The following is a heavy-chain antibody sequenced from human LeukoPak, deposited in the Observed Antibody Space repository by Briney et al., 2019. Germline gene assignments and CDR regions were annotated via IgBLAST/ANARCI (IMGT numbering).Heavy chain of an antibody. J-gene: IGHJ4*02. CDR1: GFTFSTYA. CDR3: AKSDCGGDCHLLDY. V-gene: IGHV3-23*01. CDR2: FGGSGGTI. Sequence: GGSLRLSCAASGFTFSTYAISWVRQAPGKGLEWVSHFGGSGGTIYYADSVKGRFTISRDNSKNTLYLQMNSLRAEDTAVYYCAKSDCGGDCHLLDYWGQGTLVTVSS. D-gene: IGHD2-21*02.